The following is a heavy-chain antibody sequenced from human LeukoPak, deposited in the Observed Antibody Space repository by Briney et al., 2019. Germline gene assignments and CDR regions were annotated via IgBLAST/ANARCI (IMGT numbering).Heavy chain of an antibody. CDR2: MNPNSGNT. J-gene: IGHJ6*02. CDR3: ARGNIVRGIRSDV. D-gene: IGHD3-16*01. CDR1: GYTFTSYD. V-gene: IGHV1-8*01. Sequence: GASVKVSCKASGYTFTSYDINWVRQAPGQGLEWMGWMNPNSGNTGYAQKFQGRVTMTRNTSISTAYMELSSLRSGDPAVYYCARGNIVRGIRSDVWGQGTTVTVSS.